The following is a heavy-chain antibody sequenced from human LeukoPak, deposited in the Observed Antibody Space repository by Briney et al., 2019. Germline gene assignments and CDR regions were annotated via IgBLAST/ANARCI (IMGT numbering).Heavy chain of an antibody. D-gene: IGHD1-26*01. Sequence: GGSLRLSCAASGFTFDDYAMHWVRQAPGKGPEWVSGISWNSGSIAYADSVEGRFTISRDNAKNSLYLQMNSLRAEDTAVYYCARDSKWELRPTPFDYWGQGTLVTVSS. CDR1: GFTFDDYA. V-gene: IGHV3-9*01. J-gene: IGHJ4*02. CDR2: ISWNSGSI. CDR3: ARDSKWELRPTPFDY.